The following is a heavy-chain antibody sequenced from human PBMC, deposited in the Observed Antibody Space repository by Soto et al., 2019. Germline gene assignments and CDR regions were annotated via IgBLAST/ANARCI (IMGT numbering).Heavy chain of an antibody. D-gene: IGHD2-15*01. CDR2: IYHSGST. V-gene: IGHV4-4*02. CDR1: GGSISSNW. Sequence: SETLSLTCTVSGGSISSNWWSWVRQPPGKGLEWIGEIYHSGSTNYNPSLKSRVTISVDKSKNQFSLKLSSVTAADTAVYYCARVLTAADYYYYGMDVWGQGTTVTVSS. CDR3: ARVLTAADYYYYGMDV. J-gene: IGHJ6*02.